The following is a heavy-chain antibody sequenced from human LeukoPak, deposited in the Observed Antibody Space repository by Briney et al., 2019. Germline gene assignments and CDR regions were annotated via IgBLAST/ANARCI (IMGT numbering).Heavy chain of an antibody. CDR3: ARVGRWFSQIYYFDY. D-gene: IGHD3-10*01. CDR2: IYYSGST. J-gene: IGHJ4*02. Sequence: PSETLSLTCTVSGGSISSYYWGWIRQPPGKGLEWIGSIYYSGSTYYNPSLKSRVTISVDTSKNQFSLKLSSVTAADTAVYYCARVGRWFSQIYYFDYWGQGTLVTVSS. CDR1: GGSISSYY. V-gene: IGHV4-39*07.